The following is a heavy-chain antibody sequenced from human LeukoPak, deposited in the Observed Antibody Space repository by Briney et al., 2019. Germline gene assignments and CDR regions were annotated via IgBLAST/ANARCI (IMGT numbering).Heavy chain of an antibody. D-gene: IGHD1-26*01. J-gene: IGHJ4*02. CDR1: GFTFSSYA. CDR3: ARDSGSYEADY. CDR2: ISYDGSNK. Sequence: GGSLRLSCAASGFTFSSYAMHWVRQAPGKGLEWVAVISYDGSNKYYADSVKGRFTISRDNSKNTLYLQMNSLRAEDTAVYYCARDSGSYEADYWGQGTLVTVSS. V-gene: IGHV3-30*01.